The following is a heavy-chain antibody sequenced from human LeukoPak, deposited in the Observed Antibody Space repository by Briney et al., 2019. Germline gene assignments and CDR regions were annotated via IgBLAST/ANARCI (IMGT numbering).Heavy chain of an antibody. Sequence: GGALRLSCAASGFTFSSYWMHWVRQAPGKGLVGVSRINSDGSSTSYADSVKGRFTISRDNAKNTLYLQMNSLRAEDTAVYYCARAGVTYYYDSTFDYWGQGTLVTVSS. CDR1: GFTFSSYW. CDR2: INSDGSST. V-gene: IGHV3-74*01. J-gene: IGHJ4*02. CDR3: ARAGVTYYYDSTFDY. D-gene: IGHD3-22*01.